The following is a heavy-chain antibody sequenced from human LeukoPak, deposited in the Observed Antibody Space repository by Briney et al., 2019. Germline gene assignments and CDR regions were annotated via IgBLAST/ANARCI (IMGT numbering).Heavy chain of an antibody. CDR3: AKDPWSRSWSASPSDF. CDR2: VSGSGGST. V-gene: IGHV3-23*01. CDR1: GFTFSRYA. D-gene: IGHD6-13*01. Sequence: PEGSLRLSCAASGFTFSRYAMSWVRQAPGKGLKWVSPVSGSGGSTYYADSVKGRFTISRDNSKNTLYLQMNSLRAEDTALYYCAKDPWSRSWSASPSDFWGQGTLVTVSS. J-gene: IGHJ4*02.